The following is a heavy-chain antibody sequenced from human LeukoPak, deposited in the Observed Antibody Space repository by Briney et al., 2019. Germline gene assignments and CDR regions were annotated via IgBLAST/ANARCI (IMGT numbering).Heavy chain of an antibody. V-gene: IGHV4-34*01. CDR1: GGSFSGYY. D-gene: IGHD3-22*01. CDR3: ARGDYYDSSGYYYFDY. Sequence: SETLSLTCAVYGGSFSGYYWSWIRQPPGNGLEWIGEINHSGSTNYNPSLKSRVTISVDTSKNQFSLKLSSVTAADTAVYYCARGDYYDSSGYYYFDYWGQGTLVTVSS. J-gene: IGHJ4*02. CDR2: INHSGST.